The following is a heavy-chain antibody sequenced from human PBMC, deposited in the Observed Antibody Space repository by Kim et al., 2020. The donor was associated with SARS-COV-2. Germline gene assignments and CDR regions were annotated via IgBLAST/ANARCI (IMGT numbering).Heavy chain of an antibody. V-gene: IGHV3-48*02. CDR3: AREWPPYGDSDY. J-gene: IGHJ4*02. D-gene: IGHD4-17*01. Sequence: YSADSVQGRVTISRDDAKSALYLRMNSLRDECTAVYYCAREWPPYGDSDYWGQGTLVTVSS.